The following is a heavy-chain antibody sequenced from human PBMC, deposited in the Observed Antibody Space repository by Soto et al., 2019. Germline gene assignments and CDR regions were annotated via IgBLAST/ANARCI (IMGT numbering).Heavy chain of an antibody. CDR3: AKGGTTVTRVGAFDI. CDR2: ISGSGGST. D-gene: IGHD4-17*01. CDR1: GFTFSSYA. Sequence: GSLRLSCAASGFTFSSYAMSWVRQAPGKGLEWVSAISGSGGSTYYADSVKGRFTIARDNSKNTMYLQMNSLRAEDTAVYYCAKGGTTVTRVGAFDIWGQGTMVTVSS. J-gene: IGHJ3*02. V-gene: IGHV3-23*01.